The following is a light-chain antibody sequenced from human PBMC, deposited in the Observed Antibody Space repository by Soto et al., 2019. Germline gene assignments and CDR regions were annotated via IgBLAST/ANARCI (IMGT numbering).Light chain of an antibody. J-gene: IGLJ1*01. V-gene: IGLV2-8*01. Sequence: QPVLTQPPSASGSPGQSVTISCTGTSSDVGGYNYVSWYQQHPGKAPKLMIYEVSKRPSGVPDRFSGSKSGNTASLTVSGLQAEDEADYYCSSYEGSNTFVFGTGTKLTVL. CDR3: SSYEGSNTFV. CDR1: SSDVGGYNY. CDR2: EVS.